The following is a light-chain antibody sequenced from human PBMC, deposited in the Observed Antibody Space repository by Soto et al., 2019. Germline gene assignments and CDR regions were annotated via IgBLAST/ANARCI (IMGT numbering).Light chain of an antibody. V-gene: IGLV2-14*01. Sequence: SVLTQPAYVSGSPGESITISRNGTSSDVGGYNYVSWYQQHPGKAPKLMIYDVSNRPSGVSNRFSGSKSGNTASLTISGLQAEDEADYYCSSYTSSSSYVFGTGTKVTVL. CDR3: SSYTSSSSYV. J-gene: IGLJ1*01. CDR2: DVS. CDR1: SSDVGGYNY.